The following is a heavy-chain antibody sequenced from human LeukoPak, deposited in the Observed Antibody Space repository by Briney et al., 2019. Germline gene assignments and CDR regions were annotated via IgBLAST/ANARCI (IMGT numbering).Heavy chain of an antibody. J-gene: IGHJ6*03. V-gene: IGHV1-69*05. D-gene: IGHD5-12*01. Sequence: AASVKVSCKASGGTFSSYAISWVRQAPGQGLEWMGGIIPIFGTANYAQKFQGRVTITTDESTSTAYMELSSLRSGDTAVYYCARVPRATQYYYYMDVWGKGTTVTVSS. CDR1: GGTFSSYA. CDR3: ARVPRATQYYYYMDV. CDR2: IIPIFGTA.